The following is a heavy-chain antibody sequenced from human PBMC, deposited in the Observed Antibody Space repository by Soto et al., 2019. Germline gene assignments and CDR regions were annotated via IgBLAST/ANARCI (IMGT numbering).Heavy chain of an antibody. CDR2: LIPTFGTA. J-gene: IGHJ4*02. D-gene: IGHD5-12*01. V-gene: IGHV1-69*12. CDR1: GGTFSSYA. Sequence: QVQLVQSGAEVKKPGSSVKVSCKASGGTFSSYAISWVRQAPGQGLEWMGGLIPTFGTANYAQKFQGRVTITADESTSTADMELSSLRTEDTAVYYCAIPRRMVATSYFDYWGQGTLVTVSS. CDR3: AIPRRMVATSYFDY.